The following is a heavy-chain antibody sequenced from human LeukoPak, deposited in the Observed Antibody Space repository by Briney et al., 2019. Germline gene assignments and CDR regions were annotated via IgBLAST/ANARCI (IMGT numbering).Heavy chain of an antibody. D-gene: IGHD4-17*01. CDR1: GGSISSGGYS. J-gene: IGHJ4*02. V-gene: IGHV4-30-2*01. Sequence: SQTLSLTCAVSGGSISSGGYSWSWIRQPPGKGLEWIGYIYHSGSTYYNPSLKSRVTISVDRSKNQFSLKLSSVTAAGTAVYYCARDNGDYGLGYWGQGTLVTVSS. CDR3: ARDNGDYGLGY. CDR2: IYHSGST.